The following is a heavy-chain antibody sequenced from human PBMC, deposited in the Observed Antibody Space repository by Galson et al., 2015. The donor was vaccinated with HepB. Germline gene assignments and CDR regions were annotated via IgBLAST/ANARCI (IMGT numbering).Heavy chain of an antibody. V-gene: IGHV3-7*01. D-gene: IGHD4-23*01. Sequence: SLRLSCAASGFTFSSYWMSWDRQAPGKGLEWVAVIWYDGSEKYYVDSVKGRFTISRDNAKNSLYLQMNSLRAEDTAVYYCARVTRWRPFDYWGQGTLVTVSS. J-gene: IGHJ4*02. CDR3: ARVTRWRPFDY. CDR2: IWYDGSEK. CDR1: GFTFSSYW.